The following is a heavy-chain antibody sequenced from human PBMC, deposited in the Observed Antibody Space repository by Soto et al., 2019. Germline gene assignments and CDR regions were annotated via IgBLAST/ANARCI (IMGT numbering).Heavy chain of an antibody. V-gene: IGHV3-48*03. Sequence: EVHLVESGGTLVHPGGSLRLSCAVSGFNFTGYEMNWVRQSPGKGLEWVSYISASGNAVYYADSVRGRFTVSRDNATDPLFLTMKRLRVDDPDMYYCVRDNRGIYWGQGTLVTVSS. CDR3: VRDNRGIY. J-gene: IGHJ1*01. CDR1: GFNFTGYE. CDR2: ISASGNAV. D-gene: IGHD3-16*01.